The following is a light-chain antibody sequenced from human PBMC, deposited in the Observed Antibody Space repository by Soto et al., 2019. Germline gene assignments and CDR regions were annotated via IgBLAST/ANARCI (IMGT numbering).Light chain of an antibody. CDR1: QTGNNNY. V-gene: IGKV3-20*01. Sequence: EIVMTQSPATLSVSPGERVTLTCRASQTGNNNYLAWYQHKSGQAPRLLIYGVYTRASGIPDRFSGSGSGTEFTLTITRLEPEDSAVYFCQHYGYSQWTFGQGTKVDIK. J-gene: IGKJ1*01. CDR3: QHYGYSQWT. CDR2: GVY.